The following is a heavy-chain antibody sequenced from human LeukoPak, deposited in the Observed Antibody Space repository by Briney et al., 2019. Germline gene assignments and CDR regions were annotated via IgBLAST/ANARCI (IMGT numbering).Heavy chain of an antibody. Sequence: GGSLRLSCAASGFTPSSNYMSWVRQTPGKGLECVSVIYSGVSTYYADAVNGRFTISRDNSKNTLYLQMNSLRAEDTAVYYCARKFAGLFDYWGQGTLVTVSS. D-gene: IGHD2-21*01. CDR1: GFTPSSNY. V-gene: IGHV3-53*01. CDR3: ARKFAGLFDY. CDR2: IYSGVST. J-gene: IGHJ4*02.